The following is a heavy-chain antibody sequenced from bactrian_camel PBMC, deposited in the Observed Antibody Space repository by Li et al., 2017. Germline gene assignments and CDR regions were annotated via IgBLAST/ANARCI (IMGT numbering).Heavy chain of an antibody. D-gene: IGHD6*01. CDR2: YGRDGSR. CDR1: GDDYTPNY. Sequence: VQLVESGGGSVQAGGSLRLSCAASGDDYTPNYMVVAWFRQAPGKEREGVAAYGRDGSRNYAESVKGRFTISQENAGNTVHLQMNSLTPEDTAMYYCAAQEDVCPAQYGSSWYSDSRDFTYYGQGTQVTVS. CDR3: AAQEDVCPAQYGSSWYSDSRDFTY. J-gene: IGHJ6*01. V-gene: IGHV3S53*01.